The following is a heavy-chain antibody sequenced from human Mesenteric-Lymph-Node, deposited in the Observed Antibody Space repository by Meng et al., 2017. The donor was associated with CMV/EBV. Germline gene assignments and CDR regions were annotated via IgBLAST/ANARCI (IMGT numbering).Heavy chain of an antibody. CDR1: GFTFSSYW. V-gene: IGHV3-21*01. CDR2: IGSTGGFI. CDR3: ARVKVVITGTKYFDY. Sequence: GGSLRLSCAASGFTFSSYWMSWVRQAPGKGLEWVSSIGSTGGFIYYADSVKGRFTISRDNAKKSVYLQMDDLRAEDTAVYYCARVKVVITGTKYFDYWGQGTMVTVSS. D-gene: IGHD1-7*01. J-gene: IGHJ4*02.